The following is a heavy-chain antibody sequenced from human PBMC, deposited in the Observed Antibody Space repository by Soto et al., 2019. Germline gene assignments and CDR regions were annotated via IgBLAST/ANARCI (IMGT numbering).Heavy chain of an antibody. V-gene: IGHV1-69*05. CDR1: GGTFSSYA. J-gene: IGHJ1*01. CDR3: ARDTESNRYND. CDR2: IIPIFGTA. Sequence: GASVKVSCKASGGTFSSYAISWLRQAPGQGLEWMGGIIPIFGTANYAQKFQGRVTLTTDTSASTAYMELRSLTSDDTAMYYCARDTESNRYNDWGQGTLVTVSS. D-gene: IGHD1-20*01.